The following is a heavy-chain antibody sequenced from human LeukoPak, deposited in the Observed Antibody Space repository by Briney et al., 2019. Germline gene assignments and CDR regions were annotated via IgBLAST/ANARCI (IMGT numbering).Heavy chain of an antibody. CDR3: ARVRHHPIIDV. V-gene: IGHV3-53*01. CDR2: IYTGGST. Sequence: GGSLRLSCAASGFTVSSNYMSWVRQAPGKGLEWVSVIYTGGSTYYADSVKGRFTISRDNSKNTLYLQMNSLRAEATAVYYCARVRHHPIIDVWGKGTTVTVSS. CDR1: GFTVSSNY. J-gene: IGHJ6*03. D-gene: IGHD1-14*01.